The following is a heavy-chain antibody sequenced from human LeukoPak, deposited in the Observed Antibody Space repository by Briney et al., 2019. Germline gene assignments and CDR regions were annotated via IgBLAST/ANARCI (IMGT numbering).Heavy chain of an antibody. D-gene: IGHD3-3*01. CDR1: GFTFSSYG. CDR3: AKDLHDSWAVGC. V-gene: IGHV3-23*01. CDR2: ISVRGDT. J-gene: IGHJ4*02. Sequence: GGSLRLSCAASGFTFSSYGMSWVRQAPGKGLEWVSHISVRGDTHFADSVKGRFTISRDNSKKTLYLKMNSLRAEDTAVYYCAKDLHDSWAVGCWGPGTLVTVSS.